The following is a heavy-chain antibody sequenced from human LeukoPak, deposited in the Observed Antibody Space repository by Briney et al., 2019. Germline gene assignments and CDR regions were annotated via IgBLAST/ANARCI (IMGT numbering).Heavy chain of an antibody. CDR1: GFTFSSYS. CDR3: ARDLGLVPAALGYFDY. V-gene: IGHV3-48*04. CDR2: ISSSSSTI. D-gene: IGHD2-2*01. Sequence: PGGSLRLSCAASGFTFSSYSMNWVRQAPGKGLEWVSYISSSSSTIYYADSVKGRFTISRDNAKNSLYLQMNSLRAEDTAVYYCARDLGLVPAALGYFDYWGQGTLVTVSS. J-gene: IGHJ4*02.